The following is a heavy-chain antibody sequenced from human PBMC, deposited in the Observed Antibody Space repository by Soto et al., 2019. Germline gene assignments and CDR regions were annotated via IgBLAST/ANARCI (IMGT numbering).Heavy chain of an antibody. D-gene: IGHD6-13*01. Sequence: EVQLLESGGGLVQPGGSLRLSCAASGFTFSSYAMSWVRQAPGKGLEWVSAISGSGGSTYYADSVKGRVTIARDRSKNTLYLQMTGLRAEDTAVYYCAYSSTHFDSWGQGTLVTVSS. V-gene: IGHV3-23*01. CDR1: GFTFSSYA. CDR3: AYSSTHFDS. CDR2: ISGSGGST. J-gene: IGHJ4*02.